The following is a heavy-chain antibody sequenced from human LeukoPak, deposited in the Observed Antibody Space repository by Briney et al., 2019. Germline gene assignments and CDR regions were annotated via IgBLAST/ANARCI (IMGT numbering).Heavy chain of an antibody. CDR3: AKGKAAGLLDWFDP. CDR1: GFTFSTYA. D-gene: IGHD6-13*01. J-gene: IGHJ5*02. V-gene: IGHV3-23*01. CDR2: ISGTGGNT. Sequence: PGGSLRLSCTASGFTFSTYAMSLVRQVPGKGLEWVSAISGTGGNTYYADSVKGRFTMSRDDSKNTVYLQMNSLRLEDAAAYYCAKGKAAGLLDWFDPWGRGTLVTVSS.